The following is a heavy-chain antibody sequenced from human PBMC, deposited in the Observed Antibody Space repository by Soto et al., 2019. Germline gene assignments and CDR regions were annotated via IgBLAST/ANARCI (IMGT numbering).Heavy chain of an antibody. J-gene: IGHJ4*02. V-gene: IGHV3-23*01. CDR3: AKGLIAAAGTKGY. Sequence: GGSLRLSCAASGFTFSSYSMSWVRQAPGKGLEWVSAISGSGGSTYYADSVKGRFTISRDNSKNTLYLQMDSLRAEDTAVYYCAKGLIAAAGTKGYWGQGTLVTVSS. CDR2: ISGSGGST. D-gene: IGHD6-13*01. CDR1: GFTFSSYS.